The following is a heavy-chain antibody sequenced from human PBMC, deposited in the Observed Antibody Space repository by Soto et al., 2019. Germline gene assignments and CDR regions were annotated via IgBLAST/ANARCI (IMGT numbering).Heavy chain of an antibody. CDR3: AVVYSSGWYFDY. CDR2: FDPEDGET. D-gene: IGHD6-19*01. Sequence: GASVKVSCKVSGYTLTELSMHWVRQAPGKGLEWMGGFDPEDGETIYAQKFQGRVTMTEDTSTSTAYMELRSLRSDDTAVYYCAVVYSSGWYFDYWGQGTLVTVSS. CDR1: GYTLTELS. V-gene: IGHV1-24*01. J-gene: IGHJ4*02.